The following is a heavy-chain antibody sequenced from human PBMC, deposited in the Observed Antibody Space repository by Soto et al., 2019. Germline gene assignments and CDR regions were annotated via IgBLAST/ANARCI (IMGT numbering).Heavy chain of an antibody. V-gene: IGHV4-30-4*01. CDR2: IYYSGFT. CDR3: ARGVTVFGLVSRLWLDP. Sequence: QVLLQESGPGLVRPSETLSLSCTVSGASISTGDYYWSWVRQPPGKGLEWIGYIYYSGFTYYNPSLKSRVTISMDTSKNQFSLKLTSVTAADTAVYFCARGVTVFGLVSRLWLDPWGQGTLVTVSS. J-gene: IGHJ5*02. CDR1: GASISTGDYY. D-gene: IGHD3-3*01.